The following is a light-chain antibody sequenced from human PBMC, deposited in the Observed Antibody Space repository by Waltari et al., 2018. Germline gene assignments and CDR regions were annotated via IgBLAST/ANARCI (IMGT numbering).Light chain of an antibody. J-gene: IGKJ3*01. CDR3: QQRNNWPPGFT. V-gene: IGKV3-11*01. CDR1: QSVGSN. Sequence: DIVLTQSPATLSLSPGEKATLSCRASQSVGSNVAWYQQKAGQAPRLLIYDASHRATGIPARFSGSGSGTDFTLTISSLEPEDFAVYYCQQRNNWPPGFTFGPGTKVDIK. CDR2: DAS.